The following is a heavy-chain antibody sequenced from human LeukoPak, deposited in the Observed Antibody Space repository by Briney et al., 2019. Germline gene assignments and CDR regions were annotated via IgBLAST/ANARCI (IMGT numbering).Heavy chain of an antibody. CDR2: INHSGST. Sequence: SETLSLTCAVYGGSFSGYYWSWIRQPPGKGLEWIGEINHSGSTNYNPSLKSRVTISVDTSKNQFSLKLSSVTAADTAVYYCARDHRGYYYDSSGYYDYWGQGTLVTVSS. CDR1: GGSFSGYY. CDR3: ARDHRGYYYDSSGYYDY. J-gene: IGHJ4*02. D-gene: IGHD3-22*01. V-gene: IGHV4-34*01.